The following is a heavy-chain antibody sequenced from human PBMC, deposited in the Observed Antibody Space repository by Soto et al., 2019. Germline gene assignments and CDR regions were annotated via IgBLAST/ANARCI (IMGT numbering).Heavy chain of an antibody. D-gene: IGHD3-10*01. V-gene: IGHV1-69*08. CDR2: IIPILGIA. CDR1: GGTFSSYT. CDR3: AREAYYYGSGSYLHFDY. Sequence: QVQLVQSGAEVKKPGSSVKVSCKASGGTFSSYTISWVRQAPGQGLEWMGRIIPILGIANYAQKFQGRVTITAXXSXSXDYMELSSLRSEDTAVYYCAREAYYYGSGSYLHFDYWGQGTLVTVSS. J-gene: IGHJ4*02.